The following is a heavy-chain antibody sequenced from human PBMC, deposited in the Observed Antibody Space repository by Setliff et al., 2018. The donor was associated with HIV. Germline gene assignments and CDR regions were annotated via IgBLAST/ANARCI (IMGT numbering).Heavy chain of an antibody. D-gene: IGHD2-8*01. J-gene: IGHJ4*02. CDR1: GDAFSNSD. V-gene: IGHV1-69*05. CDR3: ASGSGYCRNGVCYIGVHKNPDKYYSDY. CDR2: SIPIFGTV. Sequence: ASVKVSCKASGDAFSNSDLTWVRQAPGQGLEWMGGSIPIFGTVKYAQKFQGRVTITTDELMTTAYMELSSLRSEDTAVYYCASGSGYCRNGVCYIGVHKNPDKYYSDYWGQGTLVTVSS.